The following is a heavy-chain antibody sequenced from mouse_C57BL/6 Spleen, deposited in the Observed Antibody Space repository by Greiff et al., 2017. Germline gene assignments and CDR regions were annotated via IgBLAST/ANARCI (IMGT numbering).Heavy chain of an antibody. CDR1: GYTFTSYW. D-gene: IGHD2-4*01. CDR3: ASYYYYDVRFAY. J-gene: IGHJ3*01. Sequence: QVQLQQPGAELVKPGASVKMSCKASGYTFTSYWITWVKQRPGQGLEWIGDIYPGSGSTNYNEKFKSKATLTVDTSSITAYMQLSSLTSEGSAVYDCASYYYYDVRFAYWGQGTLVTVSA. CDR2: IYPGSGST. V-gene: IGHV1-55*01.